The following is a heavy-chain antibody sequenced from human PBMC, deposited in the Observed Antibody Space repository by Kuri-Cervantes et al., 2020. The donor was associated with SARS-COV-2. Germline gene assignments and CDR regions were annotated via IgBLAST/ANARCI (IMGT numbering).Heavy chain of an antibody. CDR1: GGTFSSYT. CDR3: ARDRHPRRRYCSSTSCYGDYYYYGMDV. V-gene: IGHV1-69*04. Sequence: SVKVSCKASGGTFSSYTISWVRQAPGQGLEWMGRIIPILGIANYAQKFQGWVTMTRDTSISTAYMELSRLRSDDTAVYYCARDRHPRRRYCSSTSCYGDYYYYGMDVWGQGTTVTVSS. D-gene: IGHD2-2*01. CDR2: IIPILGIA. J-gene: IGHJ6*02.